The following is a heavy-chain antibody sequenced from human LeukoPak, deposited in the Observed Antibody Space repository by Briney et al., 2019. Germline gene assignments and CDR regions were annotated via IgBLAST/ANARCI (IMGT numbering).Heavy chain of an antibody. CDR1: GFTFSSYG. CDR3: AKGKITAFDI. V-gene: IGHV3-30*02. Sequence: GGSLRLSCAASGFTFSSYGMHWVRQAPGKGLEWVAFIRYDGSNKYYADSVKGRFTISRDNSKNTPHLQMNSLRPEDTSVYYCAKGKITAFDIWGQGTMVTVSS. D-gene: IGHD1-14*01. CDR2: IRYDGSNK. J-gene: IGHJ3*02.